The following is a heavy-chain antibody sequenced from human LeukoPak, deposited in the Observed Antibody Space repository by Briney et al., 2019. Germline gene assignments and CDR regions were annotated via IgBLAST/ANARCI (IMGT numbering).Heavy chain of an antibody. V-gene: IGHV3-30*18. J-gene: IGHJ4*02. Sequence: GRSLRLSCAASGFTFSSYGMHWVRQAPGKGLEWVAVISYDGSNKYYADSVKGRFTISRDNSKNTLYLQMNSLRAEDTAVYYCAKDRELGIAAAGTGFDYWGQGTLVTVSS. D-gene: IGHD6-13*01. CDR1: GFTFSSYG. CDR3: AKDRELGIAAAGTGFDY. CDR2: ISYDGSNK.